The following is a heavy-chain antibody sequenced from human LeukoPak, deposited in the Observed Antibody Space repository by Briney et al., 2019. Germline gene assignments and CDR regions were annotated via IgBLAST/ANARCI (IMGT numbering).Heavy chain of an antibody. Sequence: SCKASGGTFSDYYMDWVRQAPVKGLEWVARHRPKARSYTTEYAASVRGRFTISRDDSKNSLFLQMNSLRAEDTAVYYCVRGYHGFDSWGQGILVTVSS. CDR3: VRGYHGFDS. D-gene: IGHD2-2*01. J-gene: IGHJ4*02. CDR1: GGTFSDYY. V-gene: IGHV3-72*01. CDR2: HRPKARSYTT.